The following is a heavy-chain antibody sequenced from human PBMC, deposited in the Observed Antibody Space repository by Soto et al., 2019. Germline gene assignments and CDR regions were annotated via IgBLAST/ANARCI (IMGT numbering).Heavy chain of an antibody. J-gene: IGHJ6*02. D-gene: IGHD3-22*01. CDR3: AREYYDSSAQGTYYYGMDV. V-gene: IGHV1-8*01. CDR2: MNPNSGNT. CDR1: GYTFTSYD. Sequence: QVQLVQSGAEVKKPGASVKVSCKASGYTFTSYDINWVRQATGQGLEWMGWMNPNSGNTGYAQKFQGRGTMTSKTSISTADMELSSLRSEDTAVYYCAREYYDSSAQGTYYYGMDVWGQGTTVTVSS.